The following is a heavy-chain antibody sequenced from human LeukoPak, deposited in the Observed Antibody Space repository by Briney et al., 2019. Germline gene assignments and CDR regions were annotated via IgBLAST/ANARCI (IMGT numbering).Heavy chain of an antibody. CDR1: GFTFSSYA. CDR3: AKDQSIFGVVMIMDV. J-gene: IGHJ6*03. D-gene: IGHD3-3*01. Sequence: GGSLRLSCAASGFTFSSYAMSWVRQAPGKGLEWVSAISGSGGSTYYADSVKGRFTISRDNSKNTLYLQMNSLRAEDTAVYYCAKDQSIFGVVMIMDVWGKGTTVTVSS. V-gene: IGHV3-23*01. CDR2: ISGSGGST.